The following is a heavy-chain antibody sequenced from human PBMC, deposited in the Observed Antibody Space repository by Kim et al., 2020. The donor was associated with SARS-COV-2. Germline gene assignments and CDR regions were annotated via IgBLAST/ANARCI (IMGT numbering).Heavy chain of an antibody. D-gene: IGHD6-13*01. J-gene: IGHJ2*01. CDR3: ARVSYFSGSWYDPGGYFDL. CDR1: GGTFSSYA. Sequence: SVKVSCKASGGTFSSYAISWVRQAPGQGLEWMGRIIPIFGTANYAQKFQGRVTITADESTSTAYMQLSSLRSEDTAFFYCARVSYFSGSWYDPGGYFDLWGRGTLVTVSS. CDR2: IIPIFGTA. V-gene: IGHV1-69*13.